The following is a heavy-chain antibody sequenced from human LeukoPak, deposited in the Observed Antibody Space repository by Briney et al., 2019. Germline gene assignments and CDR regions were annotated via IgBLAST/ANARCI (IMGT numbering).Heavy chain of an antibody. CDR1: GGSISSYY. CDR3: ARGTMMVGP. D-gene: IGHD3-22*01. CDR2: IHSGGST. Sequence: KPSETLSLTCTVSGGSISSYYWSWIRQPPGKGLEWVGYIHSGGSTNYNPSPKSRLTISIDTSKSQFSLKLSSVTAADTAVYYCARGTMMVGPRGQGTLVTVSS. J-gene: IGHJ5*02. V-gene: IGHV4-59*01.